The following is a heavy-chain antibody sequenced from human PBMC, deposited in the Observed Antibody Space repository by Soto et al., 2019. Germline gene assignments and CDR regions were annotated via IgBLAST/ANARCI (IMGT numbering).Heavy chain of an antibody. CDR3: AKESMRYDVSV. V-gene: IGHV4-39*02. J-gene: IGHJ6*01. Sequence: PGKGLEWIGSIYYRGSTYYNPSLKSRVTISVDTSKNQFSLKLSSVTAADTFFFFCAKESMRYDVSVW. CDR2: IYYRGST. D-gene: IGHD1-1*01.